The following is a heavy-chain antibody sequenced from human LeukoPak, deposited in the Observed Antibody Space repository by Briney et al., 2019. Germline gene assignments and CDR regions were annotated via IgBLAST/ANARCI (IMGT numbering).Heavy chain of an antibody. V-gene: IGHV1-24*01. CDR3: ATILGYCSSTSCPSPFFQH. D-gene: IGHD2-2*01. J-gene: IGHJ1*01. CDR2: FDPEDGET. CDR1: GYTLTELS. Sequence: ASVKVSCKVSGYTLTELSMHWVRQAPGKGLEWMGGFDPEDGETIYAQKFQGRVTMTEDTSTDTAYMELSSLRSEDTAVYYCATILGYCSSTSCPSPFFQHWGQGTLVTVSS.